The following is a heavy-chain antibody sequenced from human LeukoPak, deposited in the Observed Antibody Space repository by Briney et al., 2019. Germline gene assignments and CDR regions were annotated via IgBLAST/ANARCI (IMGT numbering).Heavy chain of an antibody. Sequence: PGGSLRLSCAASGFTFDDYAMHWVRQAPGKGLEWVSGISWNSGSIGYADSVKGRFTISRDNAKNSLYLQMNSLRAEDTALYYCAKDTSSNYAGREEDYYYGMDVWGQGTTVTVSS. CDR3: AKDTSSNYAGREEDYYYGMDV. CDR1: GFTFDDYA. J-gene: IGHJ6*02. V-gene: IGHV3-9*01. CDR2: ISWNSGSI. D-gene: IGHD4-11*01.